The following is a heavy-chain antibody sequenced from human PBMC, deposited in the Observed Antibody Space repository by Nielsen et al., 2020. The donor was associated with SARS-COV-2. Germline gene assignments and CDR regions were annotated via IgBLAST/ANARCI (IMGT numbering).Heavy chain of an antibody. V-gene: IGHV4-61*01. CDR3: ARSYGDYVPFDY. Sequence: SETLSLTGTVSGGSFSSRSYYGSAIRQPPGKGLEWIGYIYYSGSTNYNPSLKSRVTISVDTSKNQFSLKLSSVTAADTAVYYCARSYGDYVPFDYWGQGTLVTVSS. D-gene: IGHD4-17*01. CDR2: IYYSGST. J-gene: IGHJ4*02. CDR1: GGSFSSRSYY.